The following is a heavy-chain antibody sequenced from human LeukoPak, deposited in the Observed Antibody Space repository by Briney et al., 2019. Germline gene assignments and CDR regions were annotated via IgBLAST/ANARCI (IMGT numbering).Heavy chain of an antibody. Sequence: PGGSLRLSCAASGFTFSSYAMSWVRQAPGKGLEWVSSLSGSGGTTYSADSVKGRFTISRDNSKNTLSLQMNSLRAEDTAVYYCAKETSITGAGDFWGQGALVTVSS. CDR3: AKETSITGAGDF. D-gene: IGHD1-20*01. CDR2: LSGSGGTT. CDR1: GFTFSSYA. V-gene: IGHV3-23*01. J-gene: IGHJ4*02.